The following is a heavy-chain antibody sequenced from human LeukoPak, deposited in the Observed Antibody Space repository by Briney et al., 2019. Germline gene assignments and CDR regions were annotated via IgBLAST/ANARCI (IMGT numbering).Heavy chain of an antibody. D-gene: IGHD6-13*01. CDR2: ISAYNGKS. Sequence: ASVNVSCMASGCTFTSDGISGVRQARGQGLEWMGGISAYNGKSNYVWKLRGRVTITKDTCKSQAYMELRSLRSDDTAVYYFARRGIAAAAHYFDYWGQGTLVTVSS. V-gene: IGHV1-18*01. CDR3: ARRGIAAAAHYFDY. J-gene: IGHJ4*02. CDR1: GCTFTSDG.